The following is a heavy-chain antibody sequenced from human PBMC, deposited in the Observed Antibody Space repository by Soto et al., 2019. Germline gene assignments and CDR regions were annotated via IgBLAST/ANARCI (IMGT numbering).Heavy chain of an antibody. Sequence: EVQLVESGGGLVQPGRSLRLSCAASGFTFDDYAMHWVRQAPGKGLEWVSGISWNSGSIGYADFVKGRFTFSRDNAQNSPYLELDSPRAADTAFYYFTIDSRSDLIARVGDYWGQGTGVSVSS. J-gene: IGHJ4*02. CDR1: GFTFDDYA. V-gene: IGHV3-9*01. D-gene: IGHD3-16*02. CDR3: TIDSRSDLIARVGDY. CDR2: ISWNSGSI.